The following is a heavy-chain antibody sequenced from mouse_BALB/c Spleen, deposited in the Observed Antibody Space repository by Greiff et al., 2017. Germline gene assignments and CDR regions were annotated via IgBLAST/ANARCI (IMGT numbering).Heavy chain of an antibody. D-gene: IGHD4-1*01. J-gene: IGHJ4*01. CDR3: ARPSGSYYAMDY. CDR2: ISSGSSTI. CDR1: GFTFSSFG. Sequence: EVQGVESGGGLVQPGGSRKLSCAASGFTFSSFGMHWVRQAPEKGLEWVAYISSGSSTIYYADTVKGRFTISRDNPKNTLFLQMTSLRSEDTAMYYCARPSGSYYAMDYWGQGTSVTVSS. V-gene: IGHV5-17*02.